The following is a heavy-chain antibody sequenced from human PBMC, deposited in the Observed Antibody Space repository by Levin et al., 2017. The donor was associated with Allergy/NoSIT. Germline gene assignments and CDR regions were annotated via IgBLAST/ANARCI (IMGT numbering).Heavy chain of an antibody. V-gene: IGHV3-9*01. D-gene: IGHD3-10*01. J-gene: IGHJ6*02. CDR2: ISWNSGSI. Sequence: SLKISCAASGFTFDDYAMHWVRQAPGKGLEWVSGISWNSGSIGYADSVKGRFTISRDNAKNSLYLQMNSLRAEDTALYYCAKAPRGPGYGMDVWGQGTTVTVSS. CDR1: GFTFDDYA. CDR3: AKAPRGPGYGMDV.